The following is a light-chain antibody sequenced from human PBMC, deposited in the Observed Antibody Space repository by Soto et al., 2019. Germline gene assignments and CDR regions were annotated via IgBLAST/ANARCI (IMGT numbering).Light chain of an antibody. CDR1: ESVIGNY. Sequence: IILMSSIGTVSLSEREWVSVSGGASESVIGNYLAWYQVKPGQAPRLLIYGASRWATDTPDRFSGSGAGTEFSLTFGILESEEFRFYYFQGYQVRWSACGQGT. J-gene: IGKJ5*01. V-gene: IGKV3-20*01. CDR2: GAS. CDR3: QGYQVRWSA.